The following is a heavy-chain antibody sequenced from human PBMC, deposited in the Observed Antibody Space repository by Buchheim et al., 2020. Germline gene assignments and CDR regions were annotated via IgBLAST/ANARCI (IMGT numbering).Heavy chain of an antibody. J-gene: IGHJ4*02. CDR2: IYHSGST. V-gene: IGHV4-4*02. CDR3: AGRFLEWLSVPTFDY. Sequence: QVQLQESGPGLVKPSGTLSLTCAVSGGSITSSNWWSGVRQPPGKGLEWIGEIYHSGSTNYNPSLKSRVTISADKSKTQSSLKLSSVTAADTAVYYCAGRFLEWLSVPTFDYWGQGTL. D-gene: IGHD3-3*01. CDR1: GGSITSSNW.